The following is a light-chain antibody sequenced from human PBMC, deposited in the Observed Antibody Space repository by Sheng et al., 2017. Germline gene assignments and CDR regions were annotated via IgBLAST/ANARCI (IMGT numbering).Light chain of an antibody. Sequence: QSVLTQPPSASGTPGQRVTISCSGSSSNIGSKSVNWYQQLPGTAPKLLIYTNNQRPSGVPDRFSGSKSGNTASLTISGLQAEDEADYYCSSYTSSSTRVFGGGTKLTVL. CDR1: SSNIGSKS. CDR3: SSYTSSSTRV. J-gene: IGLJ3*02. V-gene: IGLV1-44*01. CDR2: TNN.